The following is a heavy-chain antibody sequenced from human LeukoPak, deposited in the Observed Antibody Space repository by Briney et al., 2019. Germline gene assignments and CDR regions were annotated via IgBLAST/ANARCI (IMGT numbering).Heavy chain of an antibody. J-gene: IGHJ4*02. CDR3: AKGRYYDILTGPVRN. Sequence: GGSLRLSCAASGFTFSSYGMHWVRQAPGKGLEWVAVISYDGSNKYYADSVKGRFTISRDNSKNTLYLQMNSLRAEDTAVYYCAKGRYYDILTGPVRNWGQGTLVTVSS. D-gene: IGHD3-9*01. CDR2: ISYDGSNK. V-gene: IGHV3-30*18. CDR1: GFTFSSYG.